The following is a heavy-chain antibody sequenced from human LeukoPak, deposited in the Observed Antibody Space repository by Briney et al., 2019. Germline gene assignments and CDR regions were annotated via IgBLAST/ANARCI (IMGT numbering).Heavy chain of an antibody. CDR2: MNPNSGNT. Sequence: ASVKVPCTASGYTFTSYDIDWVRQATGQGLEWMGWMNPNSGNTGYAQKFQGRVTMTRNTSISTAYMELSSLRSEDTAVYYCAREMIQTDSGSYFSWFDPWGQGTLVTVSS. CDR3: AREMIQTDSGSYFSWFDP. V-gene: IGHV1-8*01. D-gene: IGHD1-26*01. J-gene: IGHJ5*02. CDR1: GYTFTSYD.